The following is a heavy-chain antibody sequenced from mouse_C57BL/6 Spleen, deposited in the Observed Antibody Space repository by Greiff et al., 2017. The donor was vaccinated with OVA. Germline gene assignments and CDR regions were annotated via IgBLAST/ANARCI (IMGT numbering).Heavy chain of an antibody. J-gene: IGHJ2*01. D-gene: IGHD1-1*01. CDR3: ARRVSYYGSSYGYFDY. V-gene: IGHV1-9*01. Sequence: QVQLQQSGAELMKPGASVKLSCKATGYTFTGYWIEWVKQRPGHGLEWIGEILPGSGSTNYNEKFKGKATFTADTSSNTAYMQLSSLTTEDSAIYYCARRVSYYGSSYGYFDYWGQGTTLTVSS. CDR2: ILPGSGST. CDR1: GYTFTGYW.